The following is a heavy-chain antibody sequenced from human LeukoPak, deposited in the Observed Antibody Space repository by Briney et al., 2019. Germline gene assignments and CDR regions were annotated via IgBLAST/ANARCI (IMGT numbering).Heavy chain of an antibody. J-gene: IGHJ4*02. CDR1: GGSFSGYY. Sequence: SETLSLTCAVYGGSFSGYYWSWIRQPPGKGLEWIGEINHSGSTNYNPSLKSRVTISVDTSKNQFSLKLSSVTAADTAVYYCARRLGGSGSYSLDYFDYWGEGTLVSVSS. D-gene: IGHD3-10*01. CDR2: INHSGST. V-gene: IGHV4-34*01. CDR3: ARRLGGSGSYSLDYFDY.